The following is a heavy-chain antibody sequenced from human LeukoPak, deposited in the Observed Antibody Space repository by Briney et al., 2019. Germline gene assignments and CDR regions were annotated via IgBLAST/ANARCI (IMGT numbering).Heavy chain of an antibody. J-gene: IGHJ4*02. Sequence: SGPTLVKPTQTLTLACTFSGFSLSTSGMRVSWIRQPPGKALEWLARIDWDDDKFYSTSLKTRLTISKDTSKNQVVLTMTNMDPVDTATYYCARISGYGRENDYWGQGTLVTVSS. V-gene: IGHV2-70*04. CDR2: IDWDDDK. CDR1: GFSLSTSGMR. D-gene: IGHD5-12*01. CDR3: ARISGYGRENDY.